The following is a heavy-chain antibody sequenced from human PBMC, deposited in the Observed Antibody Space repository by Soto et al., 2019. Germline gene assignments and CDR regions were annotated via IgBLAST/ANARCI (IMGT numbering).Heavy chain of an antibody. Sequence: LRLPCAASGFTFSNFWMSWARQAPGKGLEWVANIKGDGSVAQYVASVEGRFTISRDNAKYSLYLQMNSLRVEDTALYYCVIPTRSVRGMGVWGQGTTVTVSS. CDR3: VIPTRSVRGMGV. CDR2: IKGDGSVA. J-gene: IGHJ6*02. CDR1: GFTFSNFW. V-gene: IGHV3-7*03. D-gene: IGHD6-6*01.